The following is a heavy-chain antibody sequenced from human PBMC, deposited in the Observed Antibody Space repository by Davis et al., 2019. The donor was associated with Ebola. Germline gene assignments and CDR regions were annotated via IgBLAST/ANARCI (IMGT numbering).Heavy chain of an antibody. V-gene: IGHV1-18*01. Sequence: ASVKVSCKASGYTFTSYGITWVRQAPGQGLEWMGWISVNNGNTNYAQKLQGRVTMTTDTSTSTAYMELSRLRSDDTAVYYCARDLLAGALYGDYEIYGMDVWGQGTTVTVSS. J-gene: IGHJ6*02. CDR1: GYTFTSYG. CDR3: ARDLLAGALYGDYEIYGMDV. D-gene: IGHD4-17*01. CDR2: ISVNNGNT.